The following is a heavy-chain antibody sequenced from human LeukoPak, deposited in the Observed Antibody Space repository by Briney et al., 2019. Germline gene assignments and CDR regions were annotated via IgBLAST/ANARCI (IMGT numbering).Heavy chain of an antibody. J-gene: IGHJ4*02. V-gene: IGHV3-23*01. CDR1: VFTFSSYA. CDR2: ISGSGDSK. CDR3: ARPPCDTGAGAPNFDY. D-gene: IGHD2-8*02. Sequence: GGSLRHSCAASVFTFSSYAMSWVRQAPGRGLEWVSAISGSGDSKYYEDSVKGRFTISRDNSKNTLYLQMNSLRAEDTAVYYCARPPCDTGAGAPNFDYWGQGTLVTVSS.